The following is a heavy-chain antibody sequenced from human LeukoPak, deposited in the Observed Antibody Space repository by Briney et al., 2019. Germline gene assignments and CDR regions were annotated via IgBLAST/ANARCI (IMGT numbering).Heavy chain of an antibody. Sequence: SGTLSPTCAVSGGSISSRNWWSWVRQPPGKGLEWIVEIYHSGSTNYNPSLKTRVTISVDKSKNQFSLKLSSVTAADTAMYYCVKSGGYGLIDYWGQGTRVTVSS. D-gene: IGHD1-26*01. CDR3: VKSGGYGLIDY. CDR2: IYHSGST. CDR1: GGSISSRNW. J-gene: IGHJ4*02. V-gene: IGHV4-4*02.